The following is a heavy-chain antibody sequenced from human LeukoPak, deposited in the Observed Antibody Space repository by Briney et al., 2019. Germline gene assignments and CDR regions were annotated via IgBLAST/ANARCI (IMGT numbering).Heavy chain of an antibody. CDR3: TTDSIAVTLRDY. CDR1: GFTFSNAW. D-gene: IGHD4-23*01. CDR2: IKSKTDGGTT. Sequence: GGSLRLSCAASGFTFSNAWMSWVRQAPGKGLEWVGRIKSKTDGGTTDYAAPVKGRFTISRDDSKNTLYLQMNSLKTEDTAVYYCTTDSIAVTLRDYWGQGTLVTVSS. J-gene: IGHJ4*02. V-gene: IGHV3-15*01.